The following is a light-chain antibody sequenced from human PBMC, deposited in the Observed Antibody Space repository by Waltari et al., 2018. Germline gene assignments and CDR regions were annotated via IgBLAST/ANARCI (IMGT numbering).Light chain of an antibody. CDR2: WAS. V-gene: IGKV4-1*01. CDR1: QSVLYSSNNKND. CDR3: QQYYSTPQT. J-gene: IGKJ2*01. Sequence: DIVMTQSPDSLAVSLGERATINCKSSQSVLYSSNNKNDLAWYQQKPGQTPKLPIYWASTRESGVPDRFSGSGSGTDFTLTISSLQAEDVAVYYCQQYYSTPQTFGQGTKLEIK.